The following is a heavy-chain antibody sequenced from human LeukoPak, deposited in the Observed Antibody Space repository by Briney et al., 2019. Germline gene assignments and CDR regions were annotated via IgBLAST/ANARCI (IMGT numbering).Heavy chain of an antibody. CDR3: ARAGHRYCSSTSCYSHYYGMDV. Sequence: ASVKVSCKASGYTFTSYGISWVRQAPGQGLEWMGWISAYNGNTNYAQKLQGRVTMTTDTSTSTAYMELRSLRSDDTAVYYCARAGHRYCSSTSCYSHYYGMDVWGQGTTVTVSS. CDR1: GYTFTSYG. V-gene: IGHV1-18*01. J-gene: IGHJ6*02. CDR2: ISAYNGNT. D-gene: IGHD2-2*01.